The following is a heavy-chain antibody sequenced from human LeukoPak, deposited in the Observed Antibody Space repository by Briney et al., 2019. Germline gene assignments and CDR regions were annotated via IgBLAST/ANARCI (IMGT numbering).Heavy chain of an antibody. CDR3: VKEGTVTLDY. CDR2: VSISGDFI. Sequence: GGSLRLSCAASGFTFSSYNMKWVRQAPGRGLECVSSVSISGDFIYYADSVEGRFTISRDNAKNSLYLQMNSLRAEDTAVYYCVKEGTVTLDYWGQGTLVTVSS. D-gene: IGHD4-17*01. V-gene: IGHV3-21*01. J-gene: IGHJ4*02. CDR1: GFTFSSYN.